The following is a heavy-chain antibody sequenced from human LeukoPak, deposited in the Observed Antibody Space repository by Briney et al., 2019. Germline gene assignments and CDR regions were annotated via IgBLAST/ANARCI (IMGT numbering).Heavy chain of an antibody. CDR3: AKDHHYYDSSGYDY. CDR2: ISYDGSNK. V-gene: IGHV3-30*18. D-gene: IGHD3-22*01. J-gene: IGHJ4*02. Sequence: PGRSLRLSCAASGFTFSSYGMHWVRQAPGKGLEWVAVISYDGSNKYYADSVKGRFTISRDNSKNTLFLQMNSLRAEDTAVYYCAKDHHYYDSSGYDYWGQGTLVTVSS. CDR1: GFTFSSYG.